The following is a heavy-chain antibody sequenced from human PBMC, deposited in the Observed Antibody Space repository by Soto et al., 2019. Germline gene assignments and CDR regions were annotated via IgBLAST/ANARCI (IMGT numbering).Heavy chain of an antibody. D-gene: IGHD3-3*02. CDR1: GYTFTGHY. Sequence: ASVKVSCKTSGYTFTGHYIHWVRQAPQQGPEWMGEIGPESGATRYAQKFRGRVTMTMDTSITTVYMELKNLSPAHTAAYYCGRGRSGQIVIFYWRQGTPVTFSS. CDR3: GRGRSGQIVIFY. CDR2: IGPESGAT. V-gene: IGHV1-2*02. J-gene: IGHJ4*02.